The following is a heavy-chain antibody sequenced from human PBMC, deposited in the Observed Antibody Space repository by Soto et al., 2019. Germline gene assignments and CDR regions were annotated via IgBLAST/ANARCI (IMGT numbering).Heavy chain of an antibody. CDR2: ISGSGGST. J-gene: IGHJ4*02. CDR3: AKDGGEAATYYFDY. CDR1: GFTFSSYA. V-gene: IGHV3-23*01. D-gene: IGHD2-15*01. Sequence: EVQLLESGGGLVQPGGSLRLSCAASGFTFSSYAMTWVRQAPGKGLEWVSVISGSGGSTYYADSVKGRCTISRDNSKYTLYLQMNSLRPEDTAVYYCAKDGGEAATYYFDYWGQGTLVTVSS.